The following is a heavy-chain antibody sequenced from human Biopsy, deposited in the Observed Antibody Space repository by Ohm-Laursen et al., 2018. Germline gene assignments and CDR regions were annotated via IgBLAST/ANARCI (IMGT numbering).Heavy chain of an antibody. V-gene: IGHV3-9*01. CDR3: AKIHCSGGSCYPNAFDM. Sequence: SLRLPCAASGSIFDDYAMHWVRQAPGKGLEWVSGISWNSVGIGYADSVKGRFTISRDNAKNFLYLEMNNLRPEDTALYYCAKIHCSGGSCYPNAFDMWGHGTRVTVS. CDR2: ISWNSVGI. J-gene: IGHJ3*02. CDR1: GSIFDDYA. D-gene: IGHD2-15*01.